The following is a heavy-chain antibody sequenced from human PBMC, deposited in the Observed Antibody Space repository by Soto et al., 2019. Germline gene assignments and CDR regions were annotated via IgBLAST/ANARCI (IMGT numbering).Heavy chain of an antibody. CDR2: ISYDGSNR. CDR3: AKDRPPRAVTAPFDY. CDR1: GFTFSSYG. J-gene: IGHJ4*02. D-gene: IGHD2-21*02. Sequence: QVQLVESGGGVVQPGRSLRLSCAASGFTFSSYGMHWVRQAPGKGLEWVAVISYDGSNRYYADSVKGRFTISRDNSKNTLYLQMNRLRAEDTAVYYCAKDRPPRAVTAPFDYWGQGTLVTVSS. V-gene: IGHV3-30*18.